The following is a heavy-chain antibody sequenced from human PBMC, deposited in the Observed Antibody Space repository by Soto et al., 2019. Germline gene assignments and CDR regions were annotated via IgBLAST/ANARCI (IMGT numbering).Heavy chain of an antibody. V-gene: IGHV3-30*18. J-gene: IGHJ4*02. CDR1: GFTFGHYA. D-gene: IGHD2-2*01. Sequence: QVQLEESGGGVVQPGRSLRLSCAASGFTFGHYAMHWVRQAPGKGLEWLAIISYDGDNEYYAGSVRGRFTISRDNSKITLYLQTNNLRHEDTAVYYCAKDGGPVYCNSPGCSAKHFDYWGQGTLVTVSS. CDR3: AKDGGPVYCNSPGCSAKHFDY. CDR2: ISYDGDNE.